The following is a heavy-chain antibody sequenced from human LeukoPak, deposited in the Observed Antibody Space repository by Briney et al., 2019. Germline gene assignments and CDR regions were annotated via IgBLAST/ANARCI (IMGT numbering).Heavy chain of an antibody. D-gene: IGHD4/OR15-4a*01. CDR3: ARDISVGYVADYYYGMDV. V-gene: IGHV1-69*04. J-gene: IGHJ6*02. CDR1: GGTFTSYS. CDR2: IIPLLDIV. Sequence: GASVTVSFMASGGTFTSYSFSWVRQAPGQGLAWMGRIIPLLDIVNYAQKFQGRVTIMADKSTSTAYLELRSLRSEDTALYYCARDISVGYVADYYYGMDVWGQGTTVTVSS.